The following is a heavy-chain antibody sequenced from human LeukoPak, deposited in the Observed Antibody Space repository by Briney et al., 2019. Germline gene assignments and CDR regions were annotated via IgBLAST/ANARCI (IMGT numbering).Heavy chain of an antibody. CDR3: ARDGTLQNAFDI. CDR2: IYHSGST. Sequence: SETLSLTCTVSGYSISSGYYWGWIRQPPGKGLEWIGSIYHSGSTYYNPSLKSRVTISVDTSKNQFSLKLSSVTAADTAVYYCARDGTLQNAFDIWGQGTMVTVSS. J-gene: IGHJ3*02. D-gene: IGHD1-1*01. V-gene: IGHV4-38-2*02. CDR1: GYSISSGYY.